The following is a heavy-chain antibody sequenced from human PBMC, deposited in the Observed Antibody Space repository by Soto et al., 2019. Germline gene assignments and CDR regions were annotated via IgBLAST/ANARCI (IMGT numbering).Heavy chain of an antibody. D-gene: IGHD1-26*01. Sequence: QVQLVQSGAEVKEPGSSVRVSCKASGGNFGNFIMNWVRQTPGQGLEWMGGIVPMLGTPTYAEKFKGRVRISATGSSSTTSMDLTSLRSEDTAIYCCARHGTYSSSRSHYSGMDVWGQGTTVTVSS. CDR3: ARHGTYSSSRSHYSGMDV. CDR2: IVPMLGTP. V-gene: IGHV1-69*01. CDR1: GGNFGNFI. J-gene: IGHJ6*02.